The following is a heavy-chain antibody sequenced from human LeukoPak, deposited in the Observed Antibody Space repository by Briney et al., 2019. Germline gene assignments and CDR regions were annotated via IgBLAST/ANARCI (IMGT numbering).Heavy chain of an antibody. V-gene: IGHV4-39*07. CDR1: GGSISSSSYY. CDR2: IYYSGST. Sequence: ESGPTLVKPSETLSLTCTVSGGSISSSSYYWGWIRQPPGKGLEWIGSIYYSGSTYYNPSLKSRVTISVDTSKNQFSLKLSSVTAADTAVYYCARARRAYCGGDCLNWFDPWGQGTLVTVSS. J-gene: IGHJ5*02. D-gene: IGHD2-21*02. CDR3: ARARRAYCGGDCLNWFDP.